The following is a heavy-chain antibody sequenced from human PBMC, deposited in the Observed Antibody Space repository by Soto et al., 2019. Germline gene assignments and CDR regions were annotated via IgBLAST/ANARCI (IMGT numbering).Heavy chain of an antibody. CDR1: GFTFDDYA. V-gene: IGHV3-9*01. J-gene: IGHJ4*02. Sequence: GGSLRLSXAASGFTFDDYAMHWVRQAPGKGLEWVSGISWNSGSIGYADSVKGRFTISRDNAKNSLYLQMNSLRAEDTALYYCAKDHSRLEHEYSSSLGFDYWGQGTLVTVSS. CDR3: AKDHSRLEHEYSSSLGFDY. D-gene: IGHD6-6*01. CDR2: ISWNSGSI.